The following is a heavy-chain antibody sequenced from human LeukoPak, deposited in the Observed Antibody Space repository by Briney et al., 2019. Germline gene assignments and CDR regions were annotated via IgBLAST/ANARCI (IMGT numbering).Heavy chain of an antibody. J-gene: IGHJ5*02. CDR2: ISNSGSTI. CDR3: ARDMDTSGHFSWFDP. V-gene: IGHV3-48*03. CDR1: RFTFSRYE. Sequence: SGGSLRLSCAASRFTFSRYEINWVRQAPGKGLEWVSYISNSGSTIYYADSVKGRFTLSRDNSKNTLYLQMDSLRTEDTAVYYCARDMDTSGHFSWFDPWGQGARVTVSS. D-gene: IGHD3-22*01.